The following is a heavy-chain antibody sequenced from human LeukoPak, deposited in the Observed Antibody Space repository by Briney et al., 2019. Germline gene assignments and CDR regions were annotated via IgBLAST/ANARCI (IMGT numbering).Heavy chain of an antibody. J-gene: IGHJ5*02. D-gene: IGHD2-15*01. CDR2: IKSKADAGTT. CDR3: TIDHIYSGGFYYNDWFDP. Sequence: GGSLRLSCAASGFTFSHAWMSWVRQAPGKGLEWVGRIKSKADAGTTDYAAPVKGRFPISRDGSKNTLYLQMNSLKIEDTAVSHCTIDHIYSGGFYYNDWFDPWGQGTLVTVSS. V-gene: IGHV3-15*01. CDR1: GFTFSHAW.